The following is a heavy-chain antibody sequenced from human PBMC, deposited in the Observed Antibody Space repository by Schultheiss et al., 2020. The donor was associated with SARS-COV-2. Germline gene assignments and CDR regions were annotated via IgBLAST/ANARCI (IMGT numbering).Heavy chain of an antibody. J-gene: IGHJ6*02. CDR2: IKHSGST. Sequence: SETLSLTCAVYGGSFSGYYWSWIRQPPGKGLEWIGEIKHSGSTNYNPSLKSRVTVSVDTSKNQFSLKLSSVTAADTAVYYCARGLSSSSAADYYYYGMDVWGQGTTVTVSS. CDR1: GGSFSGYY. D-gene: IGHD6-13*01. V-gene: IGHV4-34*01. CDR3: ARGLSSSSAADYYYYGMDV.